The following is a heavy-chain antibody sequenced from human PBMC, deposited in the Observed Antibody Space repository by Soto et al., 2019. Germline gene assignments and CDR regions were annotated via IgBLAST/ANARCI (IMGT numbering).Heavy chain of an antibody. CDR2: SSASGGST. V-gene: IGHV3-23*01. CDR1: VFTFSSSA. D-gene: IGHD6-19*01. J-gene: IGHJ4*02. Sequence: PGGSLRLSCTASVFTFSSSAMSWFRQAPGKGLEWVSISSASGGSTYHADSVKGRFSISRDNSKNTLYLQMTRLRTEDTAVYYCAKDGQWLDVHFDYWGQGALVTVPQ. CDR3: AKDGQWLDVHFDY.